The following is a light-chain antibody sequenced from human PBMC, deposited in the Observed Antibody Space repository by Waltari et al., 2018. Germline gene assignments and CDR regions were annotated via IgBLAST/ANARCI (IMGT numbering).Light chain of an antibody. CDR3: AAWDDSLKGVL. CDR1: RSNIGNNA. V-gene: IGLV1-36*01. CDR2: ADD. Sequence: QSVLTQTPSVSEAPRQRVTISCSGSRSNIGNNAVNWYQQVPGKAPKLLVFADDLLHSGVSDRFSGAKSGTSASLAISGLRSEDEGVYFCAAWDDSLKGVLFGGGTKLTVL. J-gene: IGLJ2*01.